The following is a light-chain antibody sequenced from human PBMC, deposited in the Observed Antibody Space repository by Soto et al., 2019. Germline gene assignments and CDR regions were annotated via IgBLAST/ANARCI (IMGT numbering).Light chain of an antibody. Sequence: DIQMTQSPSTLYANVEDRVTLTYRASQSISSWLAWYQQKPGKAPKLLIYDASSLESGVPSRFSGSGSGTEFTLTISSLQPDDFATYYCQQYNSYSTFGQGTKVDIK. CDR1: QSISSW. CDR3: QQYNSYST. V-gene: IGKV1-5*01. J-gene: IGKJ2*01. CDR2: DAS.